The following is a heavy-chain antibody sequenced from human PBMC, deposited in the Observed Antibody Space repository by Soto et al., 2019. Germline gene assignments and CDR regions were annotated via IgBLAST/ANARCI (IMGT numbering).Heavy chain of an antibody. CDR3: ARAPRGNYGYPSYFDY. CDR1: GGSISSGGYY. D-gene: IGHD3-10*01. Sequence: SETLSLTCTVSGGSISSGGYYWSWIRQHPGKGLEWIGYIYYSGSTYYDPSLKSRVTISVDTSKNQFSLKLSSVTAADTAVYYCARAPRGNYGYPSYFDYWGQGTLVTVSS. V-gene: IGHV4-31*03. CDR2: IYYSGST. J-gene: IGHJ4*02.